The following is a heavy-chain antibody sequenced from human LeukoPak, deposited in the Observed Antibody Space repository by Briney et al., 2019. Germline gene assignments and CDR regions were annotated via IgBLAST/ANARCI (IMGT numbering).Heavy chain of an antibody. J-gene: IGHJ5*02. CDR3: ARAFDLGATGNWFDP. Sequence: SSVKVSCKASGGTFSSYAISWVRQAPGQGLEWMGGIIPIFGTANYAQKFQGRVTITADESTSTAYMELSSLRSEDTAVYYCARAFDLGATGNWFDPWGQGTRVTVSS. CDR2: IIPIFGTA. CDR1: GGTFSSYA. V-gene: IGHV1-69*01. D-gene: IGHD1-26*01.